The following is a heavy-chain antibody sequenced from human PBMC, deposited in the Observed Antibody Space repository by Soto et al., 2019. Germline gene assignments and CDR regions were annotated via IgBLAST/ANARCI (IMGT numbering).Heavy chain of an antibody. J-gene: IGHJ6*03. CDR2: ISYDGRNK. V-gene: IGHV3-30*18. D-gene: IGHD4-4*01. CDR1: GFTFSSYG. CDR3: AKSRVTRAYYYYYMDV. Sequence: QVQLVESGGGVVQPGRSLRLSCAASGFTFSSYGMHWVRQAPGKGLEWVAVISYDGRNKYYADSVKGRFTISRDNSKNTLYLQMNSLRAEDTAVYYCAKSRVTRAYYYYYMDVWGKGTTVTVSS.